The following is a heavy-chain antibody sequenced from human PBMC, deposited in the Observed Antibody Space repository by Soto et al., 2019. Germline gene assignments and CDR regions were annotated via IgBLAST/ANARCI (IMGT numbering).Heavy chain of an antibody. CDR1: GYTFTSYY. J-gene: IGHJ6*02. Sequence: QVQLVQSGAEVKKPGASVKVSCKASGYTFTSYYMHWVRQAPGQGLEWMGIINPSGGSTSYAQKFQGRVTMTRDTSTSTVYMELSSLRSEDTAVYYCARDPVVPADTNYYYYGMDVWGQGTTVTVSS. D-gene: IGHD2-2*01. V-gene: IGHV1-46*01. CDR3: ARDPVVPADTNYYYYGMDV. CDR2: INPSGGST.